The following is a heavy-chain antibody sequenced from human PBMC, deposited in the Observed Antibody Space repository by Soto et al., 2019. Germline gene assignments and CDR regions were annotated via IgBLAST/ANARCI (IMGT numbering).Heavy chain of an antibody. J-gene: IGHJ3*02. D-gene: IGHD6-19*01. Sequence: DVQLLESGGGLVQPGGSLRLSCAASGFTFSIYAMTWVRQAPGKGLEWVSTISGSGTSAYYADSVKGRFTFSRDNSKNTLYLQMNSLRAEDTALYYCAKLGSNGWYDAFDIWGQGTVVTVSS. V-gene: IGHV3-23*01. CDR1: GFTFSIYA. CDR2: ISGSGTSA. CDR3: AKLGSNGWYDAFDI.